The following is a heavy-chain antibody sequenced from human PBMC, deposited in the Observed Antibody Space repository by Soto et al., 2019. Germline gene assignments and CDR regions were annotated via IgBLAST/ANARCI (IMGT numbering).Heavy chain of an antibody. Sequence: QLQLQESGPGLVKPSETLSLTCIVSGDFISSSSYYWVWIRQPPGKGLEWIGSIYYSGTSYYNPSLESRVTISIDTSKNQFSLKVSSLTAADTAVYYCAKTGPYDILTYWYFDLWGRGTLVTVSS. CDR3: AKTGPYDILTYWYFDL. D-gene: IGHD3-9*01. J-gene: IGHJ2*01. CDR1: GDFISSSSYY. CDR2: IYYSGTS. V-gene: IGHV4-39*01.